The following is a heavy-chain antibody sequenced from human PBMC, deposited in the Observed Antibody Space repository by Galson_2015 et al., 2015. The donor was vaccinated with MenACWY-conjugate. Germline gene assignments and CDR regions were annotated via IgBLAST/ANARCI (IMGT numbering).Heavy chain of an antibody. CDR1: GGSVSSGSYY. CDR3: ATGGGPYYFDY. V-gene: IGHV4-61*01. Sequence: SETLSLTCTVSGGSVSSGSYYWTWIRQPPGKGLEWIGCTYYSGSTNYNPSLKSRVTISLDTSKDQFFLDLSSVTAADTAVYYCATGGGPYYFDYWGQGTLVTVSS. CDR2: TYYSGST. D-gene: IGHD3-16*01. J-gene: IGHJ4*02.